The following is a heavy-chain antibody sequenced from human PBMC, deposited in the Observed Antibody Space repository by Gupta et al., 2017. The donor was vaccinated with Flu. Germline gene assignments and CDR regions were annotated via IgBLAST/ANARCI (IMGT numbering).Heavy chain of an antibody. CDR3: ARDRGELLISDAFDI. CDR2: VYQSGST. Sequence: QVQLQESGPGLVKPSETLSLTCTVSGFYISSGSYWGWIRQPPGKGLEWIARVYQSGSTFYNPSLHSRVTISVDTSKNQFSLTVNAVIASDTAVYYWARDRGELLISDAFDIWGQGTMVTVSS. V-gene: IGHV4-38-2*02. J-gene: IGHJ3*02. D-gene: IGHD1-7*01. CDR1: GFYISSGSY.